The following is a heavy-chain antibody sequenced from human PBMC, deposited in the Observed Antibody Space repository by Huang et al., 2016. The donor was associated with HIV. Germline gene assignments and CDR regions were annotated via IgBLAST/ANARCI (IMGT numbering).Heavy chain of an antibody. CDR1: GGSITSSSYY. CDR2: IYYSGST. D-gene: IGHD3-22*01. J-gene: IGHJ3*02. Sequence: QLQLQGSGPGLVKPSETLSLTCTVSGGSITSSSYYWGWILQPPGKGLELVGSIYYSGSTDYNPSLKSRVTVSVDTSKTQFSLKLSSVTAADTAVYYCARHFSYYDSSGYTPWDAFDIWGQGTMVTVSS. CDR3: ARHFSYYDSSGYTPWDAFDI. V-gene: IGHV4-39*01.